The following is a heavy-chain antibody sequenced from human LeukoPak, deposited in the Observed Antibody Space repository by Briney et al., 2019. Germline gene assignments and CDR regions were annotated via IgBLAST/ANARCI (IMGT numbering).Heavy chain of an antibody. V-gene: IGHV3-30*18. D-gene: IGHD2-15*01. CDR1: GFTFSSYG. Sequence: GGSLRLSCAASGFTFSSYGMHWFRQAPGKGLEWVAVISYDGSNKYYADSVKGRFTISRDNSKNTLYLQMNSLRAEDTAVYYCAKDRIVVVVAAGFDYWGQGTLVTVSS. J-gene: IGHJ4*02. CDR3: AKDRIVVVVAAGFDY. CDR2: ISYDGSNK.